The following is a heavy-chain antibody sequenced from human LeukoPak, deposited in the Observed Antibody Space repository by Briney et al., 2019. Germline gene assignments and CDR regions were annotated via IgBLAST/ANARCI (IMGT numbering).Heavy chain of an antibody. J-gene: IGHJ4*02. D-gene: IGHD3-22*01. CDR3: ARAGNYYDSSGYYYALFDY. CDR2: IYTSGT. V-gene: IGHV4-61*02. Sequence: SQTLSLTCTVSGGSISSGSYYWSWIRQPAVKGLEWIGRIYTSGTNYNPSLKSRVTISVDTSKNQFSLKLTSVTAADTAVYYCARAGNYYDSSGYYYALFDYWGQGTLVTVSS. CDR1: GGSISSGSYY.